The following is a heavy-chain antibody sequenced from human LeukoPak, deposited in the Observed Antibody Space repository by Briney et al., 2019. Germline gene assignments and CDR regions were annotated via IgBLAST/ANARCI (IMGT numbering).Heavy chain of an antibody. V-gene: IGHV4-34*01. CDR2: INHSGST. CDR3: ARETMIVGINAFDI. J-gene: IGHJ3*02. D-gene: IGHD3-22*01. CDR1: GGSFSGYY. Sequence: SETLSLTCAVYGGSFSGYYWSWIRQPPGKGLEWIGEINHSGSTNYNPPLKSRVTISVDTSKNQFSLKLSSVTAADTAVYYCARETMIVGINAFDIWGQGTMVTVSS.